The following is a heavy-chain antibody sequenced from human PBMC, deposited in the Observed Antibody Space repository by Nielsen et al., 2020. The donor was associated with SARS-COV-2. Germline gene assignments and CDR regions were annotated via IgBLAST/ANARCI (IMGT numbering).Heavy chain of an antibody. V-gene: IGHV6-1*01. Sequence: SETLSLTCAISGDSVSSNSAAWNWIRQSPSRGLEWLGRTYYRSKWYNDYAVSVKSRITINPDTSKNQFSLQLNSVTPEDTAVYYCAGGGYSGYGARAFDYSWGQGTLVTVSS. J-gene: IGHJ4*02. CDR1: GDSVSSNSAA. CDR3: AGGGYSGYGARAFDYS. CDR2: TYYRSKWYN. D-gene: IGHD5-12*01.